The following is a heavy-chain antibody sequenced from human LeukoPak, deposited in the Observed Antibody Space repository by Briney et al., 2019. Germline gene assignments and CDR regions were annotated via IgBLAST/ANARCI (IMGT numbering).Heavy chain of an antibody. D-gene: IGHD3-22*01. V-gene: IGHV3-23*01. CDR3: AKDRPNYYGSNGHYYRRDGDY. CDR1: GFTFSIYA. Sequence: PVGSLRLSCAASGFTFSIYAMSWVRQAPGKGLQWVSSIASGGDGTYYADSVKGRFTISRDNSENMLYLQMNSLRVEDTAVYFCAKDRPNYYGSNGHYYRRDGDYWGQGTLVTVSS. J-gene: IGHJ4*02. CDR2: IASGGDGT.